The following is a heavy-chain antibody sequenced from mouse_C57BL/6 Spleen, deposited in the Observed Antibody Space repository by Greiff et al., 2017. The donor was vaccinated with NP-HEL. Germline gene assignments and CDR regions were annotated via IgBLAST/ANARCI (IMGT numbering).Heavy chain of an antibody. Sequence: VKLQQSGPELVKPGASVKISCKASGYSFTSYYIHWVKQRPGQGLEWIGWIYPGSGNTKYNEKFKGKATLTADTSSSTAYMQLSSLTSEDSAFYYCARGGTGGFAYWGQGTLVTVSA. D-gene: IGHD4-1*01. CDR3: ARGGTGGFAY. V-gene: IGHV1-66*01. CDR2: IYPGSGNT. J-gene: IGHJ3*01. CDR1: GYSFTSYY.